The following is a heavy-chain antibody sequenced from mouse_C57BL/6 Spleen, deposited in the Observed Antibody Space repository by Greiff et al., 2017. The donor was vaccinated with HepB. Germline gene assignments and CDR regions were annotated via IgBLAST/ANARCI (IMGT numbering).Heavy chain of an antibody. D-gene: IGHD1-1*02. V-gene: IGHV1-52*01. CDR3: AREPPYGDY. Sequence: QVQLKQPGAELVRPGSSVKLSCRASGYTFTSYWMHWVKQRPIQGLEWIGNIDPSDSETHYNQKFKDKATLTVDKSSSTAYMQLSSLTSEDSAVYYCAREPPYGDYWGQGTSVTVSS. CDR2: IDPSDSET. J-gene: IGHJ4*01. CDR1: GYTFTSYW.